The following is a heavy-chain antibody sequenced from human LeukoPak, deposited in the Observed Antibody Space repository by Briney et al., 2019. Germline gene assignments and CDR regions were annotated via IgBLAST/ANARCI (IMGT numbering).Heavy chain of an antibody. CDR3: ASDLVAADNYFDY. V-gene: IGHV3-33*01. CDR1: GFTFSRYG. D-gene: IGHD5-12*01. CDR2: IWHDESNK. J-gene: IGHJ4*02. Sequence: GGSLRLSCAASGFTFSRYGMHWVRQAPGKGLEWVAVIWHDESNKDYAGSVKGRFTISRDNSRNTLYLQMNSLRAEDTAVYYCASDLVAADNYFDYWGQGTLVTVSS.